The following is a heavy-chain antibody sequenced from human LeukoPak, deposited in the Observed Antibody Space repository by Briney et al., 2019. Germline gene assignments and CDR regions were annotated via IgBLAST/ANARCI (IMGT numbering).Heavy chain of an antibody. V-gene: IGHV4-61*02. Sequence: SQTLSLTCTVSGGSISSGSYHWTWIRQPAGKGLEWIGRIYTSGSTNYNPSLKSRVTISVDTSKNQFSLKLSSVTAADTAVYYCARGGAASYYYYYGMDVWGQGTTVTVSS. D-gene: IGHD6-13*01. CDR3: ARGGAASYYYYYGMDV. CDR2: IYTSGST. CDR1: GGSISSGSYH. J-gene: IGHJ6*02.